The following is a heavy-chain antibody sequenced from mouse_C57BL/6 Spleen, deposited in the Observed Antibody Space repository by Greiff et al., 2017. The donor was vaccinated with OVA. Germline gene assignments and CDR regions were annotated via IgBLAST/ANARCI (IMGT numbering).Heavy chain of an antibody. Sequence: EVQRVESEGGLVQPGSSMKLSCTASGFTFSDYYMAWVRQVPEKGLEWVANINYDGSSTYYLDYLKSRFIISRDNAKNIIYLQMSSLKSEDTATYYCATLRGRGYAMDYWGQGTSVTVSS. D-gene: IGHD1-1*01. V-gene: IGHV5-16*01. CDR1: GFTFSDYY. CDR3: ATLRGRGYAMDY. CDR2: INYDGSST. J-gene: IGHJ4*01.